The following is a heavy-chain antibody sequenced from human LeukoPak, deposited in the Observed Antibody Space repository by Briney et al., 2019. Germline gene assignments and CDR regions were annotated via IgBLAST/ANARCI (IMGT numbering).Heavy chain of an antibody. J-gene: IGHJ4*02. D-gene: IGHD3-3*01. CDR2: FDPVDGET. CDR1: GYSLTQLS. Sequence: ASVKVSYKVSGYSLTQLSMHWVRQGIGRGLEWMGGFDPVDGETIDAQKFQGRVTMTENTSTDTAYMELSSLRSDDTAVYYCAILLEDYAFSTGSAKDYWGQGTLVTVSS. CDR3: AILLEDYAFSTGSAKDY. V-gene: IGHV1-24*01.